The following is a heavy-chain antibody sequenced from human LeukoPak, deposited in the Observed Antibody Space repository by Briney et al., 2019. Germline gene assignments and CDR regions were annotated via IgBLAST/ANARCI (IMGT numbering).Heavy chain of an antibody. CDR3: ARGPRYYDSSGYYGSFDY. CDR2: IIPIFGTA. Sequence: SVKVSFKASGGTFISYAISWVRQAPGQGLEWMGGIIPIFGTANYAQKFQGRVTITTDESTSTAYMELSSLRSEDTAVYYCARGPRYYDSSGYYGSFDYWGQGTLVTVSS. D-gene: IGHD3-22*01. CDR1: GGTFISYA. J-gene: IGHJ4*02. V-gene: IGHV1-69*05.